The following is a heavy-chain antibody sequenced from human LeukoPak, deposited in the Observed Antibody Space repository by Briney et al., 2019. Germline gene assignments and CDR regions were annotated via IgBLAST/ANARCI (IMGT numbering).Heavy chain of an antibody. CDR2: INHSGST. J-gene: IGHJ5*02. CDR1: GGSFSGYC. CDR3: ARRQYVGNWFDP. V-gene: IGHV4-34*01. D-gene: IGHD3-10*02. Sequence: SETLSLTCAVYGGSFSGYCWSWIRQPPGKGLEWIGEINHSGSTNYNPSLKSRVTISVDTSKNQFSLKLSSVTAADTAVYYCARRQYVGNWFDPWGQGTLVTVSS.